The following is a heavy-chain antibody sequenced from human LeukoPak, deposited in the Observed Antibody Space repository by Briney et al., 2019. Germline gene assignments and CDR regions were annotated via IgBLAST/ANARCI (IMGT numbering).Heavy chain of an antibody. J-gene: IGHJ6*04. CDR3: ARDHIVVANYYFYYYGMDV. V-gene: IGHV4-38-2*02. Sequence: SETLSLTCAVSGYSISSGYYWGWIRPPPGKGLEWIGIIYHSGSTYYNPSLKSRVTISVDTSKNQFSLKLSSVTAADTAVYYCARDHIVVANYYFYYYGMDVWGKGTTATVSS. CDR1: GYSISSGYY. D-gene: IGHD2-15*01. CDR2: IYHSGST.